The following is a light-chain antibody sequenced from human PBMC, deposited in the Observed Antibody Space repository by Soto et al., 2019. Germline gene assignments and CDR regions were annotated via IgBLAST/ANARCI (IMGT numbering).Light chain of an antibody. V-gene: IGKV3-11*01. CDR2: DAS. CDR1: QSVSSY. CDR3: QQRSDWPLT. Sequence: EIVLTQSPATLSLSPGERATLSCRASQSVSSYFAWYQQKPGQAPRLLIYDASNRATGIPARFSGSGSGTDFTLTISSLEPEDFAVYYCQQRSDWPLTFGQGPKVDIK. J-gene: IGKJ1*01.